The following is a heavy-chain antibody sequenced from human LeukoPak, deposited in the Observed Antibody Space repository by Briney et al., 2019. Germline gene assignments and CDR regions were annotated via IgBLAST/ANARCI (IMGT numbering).Heavy chain of an antibody. CDR3: ARGRKDSSGYYLDY. J-gene: IGHJ4*02. V-gene: IGHV4-31*03. D-gene: IGHD3-22*01. Sequence: PSETLSPTCTVSGGSISSGGYYWSWIRQHPGKGLEWIGYIYYSGSTYYNPSLKSRVTISVDTSKNQFSLKLGSVTAADTAVYYCARGRKDSSGYYLDYWGQGTLVTVSS. CDR2: IYYSGST. CDR1: GGSISSGGYY.